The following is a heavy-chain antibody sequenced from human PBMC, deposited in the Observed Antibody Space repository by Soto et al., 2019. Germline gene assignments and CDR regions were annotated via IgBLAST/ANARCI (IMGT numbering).Heavy chain of an antibody. Sequence: PGGSLRLSCAASGFTFSSYAMHWVRQAPGKGLEWVAVISYDGSNKYYADSVKGRFTISRDNSKNTLYLQMNSLRAEDTAVYYCAGEIPRGIAARRVHGMDVWGQGTTVTVSS. J-gene: IGHJ6*02. V-gene: IGHV3-30-3*01. CDR2: ISYDGSNK. D-gene: IGHD6-6*01. CDR1: GFTFSSYA. CDR3: AGEIPRGIAARRVHGMDV.